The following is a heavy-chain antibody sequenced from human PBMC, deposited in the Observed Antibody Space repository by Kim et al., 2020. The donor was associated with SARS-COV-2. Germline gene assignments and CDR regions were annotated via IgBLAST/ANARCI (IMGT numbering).Heavy chain of an antibody. J-gene: IGHJ4*02. D-gene: IGHD3-9*01. V-gene: IGHV3-43*02. CDR2: ISGDGGST. Sequence: GGSLRLSCAASGFTFDDYAMHWVRQAPGKGLEWVSLISGDGGSTYYADSVKGRFTISRDNSKNSLYLQMNSLRTEDTALYYCAKERQQRSQHLFDCIDYWGQGTLVTVSS. CDR1: GFTFDDYA. CDR3: AKERQQRSQHLFDCIDY.